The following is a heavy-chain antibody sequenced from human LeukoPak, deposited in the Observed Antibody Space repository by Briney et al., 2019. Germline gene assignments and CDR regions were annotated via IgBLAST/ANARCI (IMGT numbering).Heavy chain of an antibody. V-gene: IGHV3-9*01. D-gene: IGHD3-10*01. CDR1: GFTFDDYA. CDR3: AKDSGITMVRGVISKFFYYYGMDV. J-gene: IGHJ6*02. CDR2: ISWNSGSI. Sequence: SLRLSCAASGFTFDDYAMHWVRQAPGKGLEWVSGISWNSGSIGYADSVKGRFTISRDNAKNSLYPQMNSLRAEDTALYYCAKDSGITMVRGVISKFFYYYGMDVWGQGTTVTVSS.